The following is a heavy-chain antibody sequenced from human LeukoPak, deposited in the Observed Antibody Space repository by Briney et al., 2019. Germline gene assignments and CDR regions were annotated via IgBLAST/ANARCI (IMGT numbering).Heavy chain of an antibody. CDR2: IYYSGST. J-gene: IGHJ4*02. CDR3: AREGTITMVRGVRKYYFDY. CDR1: ADSISIYY. V-gene: IGHV4-59*01. D-gene: IGHD3-10*01. Sequence: SETLSLTCSVSADSISIYYWTWIRQPPGKGLEWIGYIYYSGSTNYNPSLKSRVTISVDTSKNQFSLKLSSVTAADTAVYYCAREGTITMVRGVRKYYFDYWGQGTLVTVSS.